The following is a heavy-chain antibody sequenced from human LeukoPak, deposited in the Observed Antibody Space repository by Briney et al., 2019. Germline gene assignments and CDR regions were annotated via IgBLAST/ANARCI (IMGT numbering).Heavy chain of an antibody. J-gene: IGHJ5*02. CDR3: ARGVGFGEIDP. CDR1: GFTFKSYT. Sequence: PGGSLRLSCAASGFTFKSYTMNWVRQAPGKGLEWVSSISSSSLHIYYADSLKGRFTISRDNAKNSLYLQMNSLRAEDTAVYYCARGVGFGEIDPWGQGTLVTVSS. CDR2: ISSSSLHI. D-gene: IGHD3-10*01. V-gene: IGHV3-21*01.